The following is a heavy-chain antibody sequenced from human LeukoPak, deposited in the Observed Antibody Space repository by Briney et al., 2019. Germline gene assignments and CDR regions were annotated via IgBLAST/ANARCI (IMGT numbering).Heavy chain of an antibody. V-gene: IGHV3-33*08. CDR3: AREAVYSGYDFGDYYYYGMDV. CDR1: GFTFSSYG. Sequence: GGSLRLSCAASGFTFSSYGMHWVRQAPGKGLEWVAVISYDGSNKYYADSAKGRFTISRDNAKNSLYLQMNSLRAEDTAVYYCAREAVYSGYDFGDYYYYGMDVWGQGTTVTVSS. J-gene: IGHJ6*02. CDR2: ISYDGSNK. D-gene: IGHD5-12*01.